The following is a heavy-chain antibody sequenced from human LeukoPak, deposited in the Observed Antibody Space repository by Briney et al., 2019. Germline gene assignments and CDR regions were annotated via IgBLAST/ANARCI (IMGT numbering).Heavy chain of an antibody. CDR1: GGSISSSSYY. Sequence: SETLSLTCTVSGGSISSSSYYWVWIRQPPGKGLEWIGSIDYGGSTYDNPSLKGRVTISVDTSKNQFSLKLSSVTAADTAVYYCARHGASYYFDYWGQGTLVTVSS. CDR2: IDYGGST. V-gene: IGHV4-39*01. D-gene: IGHD1-26*01. J-gene: IGHJ4*02. CDR3: ARHGASYYFDY.